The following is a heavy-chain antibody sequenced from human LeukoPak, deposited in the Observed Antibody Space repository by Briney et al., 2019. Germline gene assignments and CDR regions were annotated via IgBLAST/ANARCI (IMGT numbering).Heavy chain of an antibody. CDR1: GYTFTSYD. D-gene: IGHD1-26*01. V-gene: IGHV1-8*01. CDR3: ARGPRSYRGDY. CDR2: MNPNSGNT. J-gene: IGHJ4*02. Sequence: GASVKVSCKASGYTFTSYDINWVRQATGQGLEWMGWMNPNSGNTVYAQKFQGRVTMTRNTSISTAYVELSSLRSEDTAVYYCARGPRSYRGDYWGQGTLVTVSS.